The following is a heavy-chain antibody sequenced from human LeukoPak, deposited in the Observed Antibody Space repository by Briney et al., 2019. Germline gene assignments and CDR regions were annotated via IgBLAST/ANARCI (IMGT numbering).Heavy chain of an antibody. CDR1: GGSFSGYY. D-gene: IGHD6-19*01. J-gene: IGHJ5*02. CDR3: ARGIQYSSGWYGARNWFDP. Sequence: SETLSLTCAVYGGSFSGYYWSWIRQPPGKGLERIGEINHSGSTNYNPSLKSRVTISVDASKNQFSLKLSSVTAADTAVYYCARGIQYSSGWYGARNWFDPWGQGTLVTVSS. CDR2: INHSGST. V-gene: IGHV4-34*01.